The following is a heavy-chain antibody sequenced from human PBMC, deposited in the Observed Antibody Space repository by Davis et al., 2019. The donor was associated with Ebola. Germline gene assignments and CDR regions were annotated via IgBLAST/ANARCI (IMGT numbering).Heavy chain of an antibody. D-gene: IGHD6-19*01. CDR3: AKDMTVAGVYYYYYGMDV. J-gene: IGHJ6*04. CDR2: ISGSGGST. CDR1: GFTFSSYA. Sequence: PGGSLRLSCAASGFTFSSYAMSWVRQAPGKGLEWVSAISGSGGSTYYADSVKGRFTISRDNSKNTLYLQMNSLRAEDTALYYCAKDMTVAGVYYYYYGMDVWGKGTTVTVSS. V-gene: IGHV3-23*01.